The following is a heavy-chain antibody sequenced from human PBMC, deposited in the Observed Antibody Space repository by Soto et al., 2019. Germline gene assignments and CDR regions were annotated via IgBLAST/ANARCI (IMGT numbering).Heavy chain of an antibody. J-gene: IGHJ4*02. Sequence: EVQLVESGGGLVQPGGSLRLSCAASGFTFSSYSMNWVRQAPGKGLELVSYISSSSSTIYYADSVKGRFTISRDNAKNSLYLQMNSLRAEDTAVYYCARDQNYGLFDYWGQGTLVTVSS. V-gene: IGHV3-48*01. CDR3: ARDQNYGLFDY. CDR1: GFTFSSYS. D-gene: IGHD4-17*01. CDR2: ISSSSSTI.